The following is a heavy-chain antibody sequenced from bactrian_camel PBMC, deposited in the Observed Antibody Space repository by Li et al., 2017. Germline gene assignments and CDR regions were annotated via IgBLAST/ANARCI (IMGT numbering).Heavy chain of an antibody. CDR2: IDKSGGYT. J-gene: IGHJ6*01. CDR1: GGTFRRWV. D-gene: IGHD3*01. V-gene: IGHV3S1*01. Sequence: QLVESGGGLVRPGGSLRLSCKVSGGTFRRWVMDWVRQAPGKGLEWVSGIDKSGGYTDVADSVKGRFTISRDNGKNTVYLQLNSLKTEDMAMYYCAKDSLVRMEDITNSGFWGQGTQVTVS. CDR3: AKDSLVRMEDITNSGF.